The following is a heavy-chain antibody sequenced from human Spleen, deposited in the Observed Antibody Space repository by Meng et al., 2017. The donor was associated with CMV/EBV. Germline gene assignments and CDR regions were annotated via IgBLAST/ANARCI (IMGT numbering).Heavy chain of an antibody. CDR1: GFTFNNYW. CDR2: MNNDGSSK. V-gene: IGHV3-74*03. J-gene: IGHJ3*02. D-gene: IGHD6-19*01. Sequence: GGSLRLSCAASGFTFNNYWMYWVRQVPGKGLVWVSRMNNDGSSKTYADSVKGRFTISRDNAKNTLYLQMDSLRDEDTAVYFCARESSPFSRGWYDACDIWGQGTMVTVSS. CDR3: ARESSPFSRGWYDACDI.